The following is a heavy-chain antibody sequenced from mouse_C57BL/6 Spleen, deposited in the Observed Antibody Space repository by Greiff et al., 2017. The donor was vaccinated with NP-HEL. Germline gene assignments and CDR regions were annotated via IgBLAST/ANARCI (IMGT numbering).Heavy chain of an antibody. CDR1: GYTFTDYE. Sequence: VQLQQSGAELVRPGASVTLSCKASGYTFTDYEMHWVKQTPVHGLEWIGAIDPETGGTTYNQKFKGKAILTADKSSSTAYMELSSLTSEDSAVYNCTGTGDLDYWGQGTSVTVSS. D-gene: IGHD2-13*01. CDR3: TGTGDLDY. J-gene: IGHJ4*01. CDR2: IDPETGGT. V-gene: IGHV1-15*01.